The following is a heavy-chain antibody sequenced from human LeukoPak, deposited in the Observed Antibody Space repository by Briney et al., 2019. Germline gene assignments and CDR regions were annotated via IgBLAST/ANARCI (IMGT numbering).Heavy chain of an antibody. CDR1: GGSIGTYY. Sequence: SETLSLTCSVSGGSIGTYYWSWIRQSPGKGLEWVGYVYYSGSAEYNPSLQSRVTISVDTSRIQFSLKLSSVTAADTAVYYCARGRDFRSGYSFDYWGQGTLVTVSS. V-gene: IGHV4-59*01. CDR3: ARGRDFRSGYSFDY. CDR2: VYYSGSA. D-gene: IGHD3-3*01. J-gene: IGHJ4*02.